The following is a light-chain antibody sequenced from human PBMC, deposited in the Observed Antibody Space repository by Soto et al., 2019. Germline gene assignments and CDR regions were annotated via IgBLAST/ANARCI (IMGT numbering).Light chain of an antibody. V-gene: IGKV3-20*01. CDR1: QSIGSSY. J-gene: IGKJ1*01. CDR2: GAS. Sequence: EIVLTQSPGILSLSPGERATLSCRASQSIGSSYLAWYQQKPGQAPRLLIYGASSRATGIPDRFSGSGSGTDFTLTISRLEPEDFAVYYCQQYGSSSWTFGQGTKV. CDR3: QQYGSSSWT.